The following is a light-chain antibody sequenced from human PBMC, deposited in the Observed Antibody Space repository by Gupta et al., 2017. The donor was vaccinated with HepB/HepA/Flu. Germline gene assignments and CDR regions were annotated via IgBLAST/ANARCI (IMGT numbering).Light chain of an antibody. CDR2: VKSYGSH. V-gene: IGLV4-69*01. CDR1: SGHSNYA. CDR3: QTWACRNGYA. J-gene: IGLJ1*01. Sequence: QLVRTQSPSASPSLGASVKLTCTLSSGHSNYAIAWHQQHPEQGPRYLMRVKSYGSHTKGDGIPARFSGSSSGHARSLTISRLQSEDEADYYCQTWACRNGYAFGTGTKVTVL.